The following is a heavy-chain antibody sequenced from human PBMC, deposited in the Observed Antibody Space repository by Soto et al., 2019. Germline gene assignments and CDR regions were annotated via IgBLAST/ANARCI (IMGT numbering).Heavy chain of an antibody. J-gene: IGHJ3*02. D-gene: IGHD3-3*01. CDR2: IRWNSGSI. CDR1: GFTFDDYA. Sequence: EVQLVESGGGLVQPGRSLRLSCAASGFTFDDYAMHWVRQAPGQGLEWDSGIRWNSGSIGYADSVKGRSTISRDYAKNSQYLQMIRLRAEDTALYYCAKYPSRCLDGDDVAFDIWGQGKMVTVSS. V-gene: IGHV3-9*01. CDR3: AKYPSRCLDGDDVAFDI.